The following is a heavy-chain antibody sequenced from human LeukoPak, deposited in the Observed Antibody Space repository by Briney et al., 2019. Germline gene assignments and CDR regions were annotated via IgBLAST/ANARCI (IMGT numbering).Heavy chain of an antibody. V-gene: IGHV5-51*01. D-gene: IGHD6-19*01. Sequence: GESLKISCRGSGYAFTSYWIGWVRLVPGKGLDWMGLIYPHDSNTRYSPSFQGHVTISADKSISTAFLQWGRLKASDTAIYYCARSFVAGAGYYYGMDVWGQGTTVTVSS. CDR1: GYAFTSYW. CDR3: ARSFVAGAGYYYGMDV. J-gene: IGHJ6*02. CDR2: IYPHDSNT.